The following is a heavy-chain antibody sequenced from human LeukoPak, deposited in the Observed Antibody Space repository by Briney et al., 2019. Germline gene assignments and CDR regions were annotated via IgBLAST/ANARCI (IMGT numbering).Heavy chain of an antibody. J-gene: IGHJ4*02. V-gene: IGHV4-39*07. Sequence: PSETLSLTCTVPGGSISSSSYYWGWIRQPPGKGLEWSGCINYSGSNYYNPPFKSRVTISVDTSKNQFSLKLSSVTAADTAVYYCARVGRPGYCSSTSCYNHFDYWGQGTLVTVSS. CDR2: INYSGSN. CDR1: GGSISSSSYY. CDR3: ARVGRPGYCSSTSCYNHFDY. D-gene: IGHD2-2*02.